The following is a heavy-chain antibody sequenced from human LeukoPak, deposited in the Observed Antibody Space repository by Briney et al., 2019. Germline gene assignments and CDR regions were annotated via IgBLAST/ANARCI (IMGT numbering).Heavy chain of an antibody. V-gene: IGHV3-21*01. D-gene: IGHD4-17*01. CDR2: IISSSNYI. CDR3: ARDQNGDYIIDY. J-gene: IGHJ4*02. Sequence: GGSLRLSCVVSGFTFSSYSMNWVRQAPGKGLEWVSSIISSSNYIYYADSVKGRFIISRDNAKDSLFLQMNSLRAEDTAVYYCARDQNGDYIIDYWGRGTQVTVST. CDR1: GFTFSSYS.